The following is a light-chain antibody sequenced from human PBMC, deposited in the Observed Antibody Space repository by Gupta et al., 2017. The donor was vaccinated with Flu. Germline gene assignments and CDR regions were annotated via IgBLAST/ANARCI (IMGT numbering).Light chain of an antibody. CDR3: QHDHTHRS. CDR1: QTVYSR. Sequence: DIQMTQSPSTLSASVGDSVTITCRASQTVYSRVAWFQQKPGGSPKLLIHTASVLENGVPSRFSGGGYGTEFTLTINSLQPDDFATYFCQHDHTHRSFGRGTKVE. CDR2: TAS. J-gene: IGKJ1*01. V-gene: IGKV1-5*03.